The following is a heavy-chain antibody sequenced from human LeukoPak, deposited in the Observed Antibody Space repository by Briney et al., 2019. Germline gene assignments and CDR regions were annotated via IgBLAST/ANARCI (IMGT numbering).Heavy chain of an antibody. Sequence: QPGGSLRLSCAASGFTVSSNYMSWVRQAPGKGLEWVSVIFSDGSTYYAESVKGRFTISRDNSKNMLHLQMNSLRAEDTAVYYCARGSRSSWDQFDYWGQGTLVTVSS. CDR2: IFSDGST. D-gene: IGHD6-13*01. J-gene: IGHJ4*02. CDR3: ARGSRSSWDQFDY. V-gene: IGHV3-66*01. CDR1: GFTVSSNY.